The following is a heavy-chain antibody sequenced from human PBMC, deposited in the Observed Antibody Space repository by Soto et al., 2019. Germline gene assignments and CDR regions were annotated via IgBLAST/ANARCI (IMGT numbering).Heavy chain of an antibody. CDR3: ARALGWGYYDSSGYYFDY. CDR1: GYSISSGYY. Sequence: SETLSLTCAVSGYSISSGYYWGWIRQPPGKGLEWIGSIYHSGSTYYNPSLKSRVTISVDTSKNQFSLKLSSVTAADTAVYYCARALGWGYYDSSGYYFDYWGQGTLVPVSS. J-gene: IGHJ4*02. V-gene: IGHV4-38-2*01. CDR2: IYHSGST. D-gene: IGHD3-22*01.